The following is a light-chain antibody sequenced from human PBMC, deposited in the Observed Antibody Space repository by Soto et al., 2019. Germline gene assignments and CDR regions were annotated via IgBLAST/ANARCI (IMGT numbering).Light chain of an antibody. J-gene: IGKJ4*01. Sequence: DVQMTQSPSTLSASVGDRVTITCRASQSVSSWLAWYQQKPGKAPKLLIYKASSLESGVPSRFSGSASGTEFTLTISSLQPDDFASYYCQQYHSYPLTFGGGTKVDI. CDR3: QQYHSYPLT. V-gene: IGKV1-5*03. CDR1: QSVSSW. CDR2: KAS.